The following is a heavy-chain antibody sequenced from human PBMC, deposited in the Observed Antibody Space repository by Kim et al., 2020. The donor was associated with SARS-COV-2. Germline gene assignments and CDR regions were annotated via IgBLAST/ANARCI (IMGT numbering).Heavy chain of an antibody. D-gene: IGHD3-22*01. CDR3: ARRLDYYDSSGYPN. CDR2: IIPIFGTA. V-gene: IGHV1-69*13. CDR1: GGTFSSYA. Sequence: SVKVSCKASGGTFSSYAISWVRQAPGQGLEWMGGIIPIFGTANDAQKFQGRVTITADESTSTAYMELSSLRSEDTAVYYCARRLDYYDSSGYPNWGQGTLVTVSS. J-gene: IGHJ4*02.